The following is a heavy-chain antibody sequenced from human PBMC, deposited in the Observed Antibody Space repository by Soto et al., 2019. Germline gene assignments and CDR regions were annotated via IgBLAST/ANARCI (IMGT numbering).Heavy chain of an antibody. CDR3: ASLTRPWYYGMDV. V-gene: IGHV5-51*01. D-gene: IGHD2-21*02. Sequence: GESLKISCKGSGYSFTSYWIGWVRQMPGKGLEWMGIIYPGDSDTRYSPSFQGQVTISADKSISTAYLQWSSLKASDTAMYYCASLTRPWYYGMDVWGQGTTVTVSS. J-gene: IGHJ6*02. CDR1: GYSFTSYW. CDR2: IYPGDSDT.